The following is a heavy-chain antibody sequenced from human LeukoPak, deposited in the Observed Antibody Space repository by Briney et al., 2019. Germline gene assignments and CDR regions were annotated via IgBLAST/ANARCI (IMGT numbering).Heavy chain of an antibody. Sequence: ASVKVSCKASGYTFTGYYIHWVRQASGKGLEWVGRIRSKANSYATAYAASVKGRFTISRDDSKNTAYLQMNSLKTEDTAVYYCTSTVDTAMVNAWYFRENCWFDPWGQGTLVTVSS. V-gene: IGHV3-73*01. CDR1: GYTFTGYY. J-gene: IGHJ5*02. CDR3: TSTVDTAMVNAWYFRENCWFDP. D-gene: IGHD5-18*01. CDR2: IRSKANSYAT.